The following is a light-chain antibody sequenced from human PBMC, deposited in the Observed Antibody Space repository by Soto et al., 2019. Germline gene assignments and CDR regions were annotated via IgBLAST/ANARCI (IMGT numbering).Light chain of an antibody. CDR1: RSLLHGSNNENF. J-gene: IGKJ4*01. Sequence: DIVMTQSPDSLAVSLGERATINCKSSRSLLHGSNNENFLAWYQQRPGQPPKLLFYWASTRKSGVPERFICSGYETDFTLTISSLRAEDVAVYYCQQYFGIPLTFGGGTKVEIK. V-gene: IGKV4-1*01. CDR3: QQYFGIPLT. CDR2: WAS.